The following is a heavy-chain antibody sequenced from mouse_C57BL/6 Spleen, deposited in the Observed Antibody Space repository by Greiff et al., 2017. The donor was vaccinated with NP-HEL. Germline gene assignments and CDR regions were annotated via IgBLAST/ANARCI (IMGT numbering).Heavy chain of an antibody. CDR3: ARPLPYPREYYYAMDY. J-gene: IGHJ4*01. V-gene: IGHV1-80*01. D-gene: IGHD3-3*01. CDR2: IYPGDGDT. CDR1: GYAFSSYW. Sequence: QVQLQQSGAELVKPGASVKISCKASGYAFSSYWMNWVKQRPGKGLEWIGQIYPGDGDTNYNGKFKGKATLTADKSSSTAYMQLSSLTSEDSAVYFCARPLPYPREYYYAMDYWGQGTSVTVSS.